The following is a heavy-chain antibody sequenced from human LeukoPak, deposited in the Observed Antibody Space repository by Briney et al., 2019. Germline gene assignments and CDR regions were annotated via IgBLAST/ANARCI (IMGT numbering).Heavy chain of an antibody. CDR3: AKRDGYNSGLPGY. CDR2: ISSSSNSI. D-gene: IGHD5-24*01. CDR1: GFTFSSYR. V-gene: IGHV3-48*01. Sequence: GGSLRLSCAASGFTFSSYRMNWVRQAPGKGLEWVSYISSSSNSIYYADSVKGRFTISRDNAKNSLYLQMNSLRSEDTAVYYCAKRDGYNSGLPGYWGQGILVTVSS. J-gene: IGHJ4*02.